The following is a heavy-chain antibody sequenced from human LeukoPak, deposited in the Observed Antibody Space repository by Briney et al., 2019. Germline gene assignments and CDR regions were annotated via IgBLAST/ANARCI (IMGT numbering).Heavy chain of an antibody. Sequence: ASVKVSCKASGYTFTGYYMHWVRQAPGQGLEWMGWINPNSGGTNYAQKFQGRVTMTRDTSISTAYMEVSRLRSDDTAVYYCARDVCSGGSCYSRTFDYWGQGTLVTVSS. J-gene: IGHJ4*02. CDR2: INPNSGGT. CDR3: ARDVCSGGSCYSRTFDY. D-gene: IGHD2-15*01. CDR1: GYTFTGYY. V-gene: IGHV1-2*02.